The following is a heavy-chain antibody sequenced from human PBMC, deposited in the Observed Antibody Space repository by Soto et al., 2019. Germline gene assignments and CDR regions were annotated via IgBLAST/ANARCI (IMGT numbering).Heavy chain of an antibody. D-gene: IGHD3-10*01. V-gene: IGHV3-30*18. CDR3: AQDWGSDYYGSGSYLSDTDY. J-gene: IGHJ4*02. Sequence: QVQLVESGGGVVQPGRSLRLSCAASGFTFSSYGMHWVRQAPGKGLEWVAVISYDGSNKYYADSVKGRFTISRDNSKNTRYLQMNSLRAEDTAVYYCAQDWGSDYYGSGSYLSDTDYWGQGTLVTVSS. CDR1: GFTFSSYG. CDR2: ISYDGSNK.